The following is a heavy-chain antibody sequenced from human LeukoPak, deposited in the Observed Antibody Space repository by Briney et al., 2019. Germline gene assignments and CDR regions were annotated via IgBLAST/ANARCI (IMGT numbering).Heavy chain of an antibody. V-gene: IGHV3-23*01. D-gene: IGHD3-16*02. J-gene: IGHJ4*02. CDR2: ISGSGGST. Sequence: GGSLRLSCAASGFTFSSYAMSWVGQAPGKGLEWVSAISGSGGSTYYADSVKGRFTISRDNSKNTLYLQMNSLRAEDTAVYYCAKDYDYIWGGYRQFDYWGQGTLVTVSS. CDR3: AKDYDYIWGGYRQFDY. CDR1: GFTFSSYA.